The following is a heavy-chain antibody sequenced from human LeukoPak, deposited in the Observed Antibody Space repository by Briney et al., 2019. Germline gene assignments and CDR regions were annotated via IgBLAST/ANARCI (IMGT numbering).Heavy chain of an antibody. CDR3: ARQRGYSYGHLSRRGHFDY. D-gene: IGHD5-18*01. CDR2: IFHTGSA. V-gene: IGHV4-38-2*02. CDR1: GYSISSGYY. J-gene: IGHJ4*02. Sequence: SETLSLTCNVSGYSISSGYYWGWIRQPPGKGLEYIGSIFHTGSADYNPSLKSRVTISVDTSKNQFSLKLSSVTAADTAVYYCARQRGYSYGHLSRRGHFDYWGQGTLVTVSS.